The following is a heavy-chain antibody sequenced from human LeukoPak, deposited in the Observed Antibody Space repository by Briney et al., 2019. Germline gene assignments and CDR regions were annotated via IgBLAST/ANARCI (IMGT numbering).Heavy chain of an antibody. D-gene: IGHD3-3*01. Sequence: ASVKVSCKASGYTFTSYGISWVRRAPGQGLEWMGWISGYNGNTNYAQKFQGRVTMTTDTSTSTAYMELRSLRSDDTAVYYCARGRRFLEWLLVYWGQGTLVSVSS. J-gene: IGHJ4*02. CDR3: ARGRRFLEWLLVY. V-gene: IGHV1-18*01. CDR1: GYTFTSYG. CDR2: ISGYNGNT.